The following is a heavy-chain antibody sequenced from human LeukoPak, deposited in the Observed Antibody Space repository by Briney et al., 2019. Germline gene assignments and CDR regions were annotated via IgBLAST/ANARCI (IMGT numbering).Heavy chain of an antibody. D-gene: IGHD1-1*01. Sequence: GGSLRLSCAASGFTFSSNGIHWVRQAPGKGLEWVVVVSYDGNTKYYADSVKGRFTISRDNSKNIGYLQMNSLRAEDTAVYHCAKEKYNWNDYFDHWGQGTLVTVSS. J-gene: IGHJ4*02. V-gene: IGHV3-30*18. CDR3: AKEKYNWNDYFDH. CDR1: GFTFSSNG. CDR2: VSYDGNTK.